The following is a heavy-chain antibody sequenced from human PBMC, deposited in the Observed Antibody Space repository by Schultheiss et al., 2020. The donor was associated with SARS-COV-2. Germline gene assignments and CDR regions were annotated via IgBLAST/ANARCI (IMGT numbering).Heavy chain of an antibody. Sequence: SETLSLTCTVSGGSISSYYWSWIRQPAGKGLEWIGRIYTSGSTNYNPTLKSRVTLSVHRSKDQFSLKLGSVTAADTAVYYCARLSYAADERRVTWFDPWGQGALVTVSS. CDR2: IYTSGST. CDR1: GGSISSYY. J-gene: IGHJ5*02. V-gene: IGHV4-4*07. CDR3: ARLSYAADERRVTWFDP. D-gene: IGHD2-8*01.